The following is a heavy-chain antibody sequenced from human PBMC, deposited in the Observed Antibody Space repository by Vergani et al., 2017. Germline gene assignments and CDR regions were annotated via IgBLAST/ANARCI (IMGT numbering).Heavy chain of an antibody. Sequence: EVQLLESGGDLVQPGGSLRLSCAASGFTFNHYAMNWVRQAPGKGLEWVSGISGSGGRTYYAGSVKGRFTISRDSSKNTLYLQMNSLSARDTAVYYCAKANPRNSGYDYLYYDHAMDVWGQGTTVTVSS. CDR2: ISGSGGRT. CDR1: GFTFNHYA. CDR3: AKANPRNSGYDYLYYDHAMDV. V-gene: IGHV3-23*01. J-gene: IGHJ6*02. D-gene: IGHD5-12*01.